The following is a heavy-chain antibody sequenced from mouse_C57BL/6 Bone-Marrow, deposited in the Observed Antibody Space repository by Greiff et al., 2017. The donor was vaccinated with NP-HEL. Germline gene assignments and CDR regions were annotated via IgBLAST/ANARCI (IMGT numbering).Heavy chain of an antibody. V-gene: IGHV1-59*01. J-gene: IGHJ2*01. CDR2: IDPSDSYT. D-gene: IGHD1-2*01. Sequence: QVHVKQPGAELVRPGTSVKLSCKASGYTFTSYWMHWVKQRPGQGLEWIGVIDPSDSYTNYNQKFKGKATLTVDTSSSTAYMQLSSLTSEDSAVYYCARGALRRFDYWGQGTTLTVSS. CDR1: GYTFTSYW. CDR3: ARGALRRFDY.